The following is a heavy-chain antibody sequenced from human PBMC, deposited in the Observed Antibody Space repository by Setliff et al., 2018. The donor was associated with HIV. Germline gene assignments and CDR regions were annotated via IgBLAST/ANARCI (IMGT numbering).Heavy chain of an antibody. CDR3: ARGDGYRANDAYYDTGRDV. J-gene: IGHJ6*02. V-gene: IGHV4-59*01. D-gene: IGHD5-12*01. Sequence: PSETLSLTCKVSGAPISSYYWNWIRQPPGKGLEWIGYIYNSGYSNSKPSLKSRVTISLDTSKNQFALKLSSVTAADTAVYYCARGDGYRANDAYYDTGRDVWGQGITVTGSS. CDR2: IYNSGYS. CDR1: GAPISSYY.